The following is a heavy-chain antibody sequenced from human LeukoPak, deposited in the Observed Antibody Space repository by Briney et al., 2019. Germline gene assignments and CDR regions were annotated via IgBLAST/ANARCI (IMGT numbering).Heavy chain of an antibody. CDR3: ARVGVDTAQIYYFDY. CDR1: GYSISSGYY. CDR2: IYHSGST. Sequence: SETLSLTCTVSGYSISSGYYWGWIRQPPGKGLEWIGSIYHSGSTYYNPSLKSRVTISVDTSKNQFSLKLSSVTAADTAVYYCARVGVDTAQIYYFDYWGQGTLVTVSS. J-gene: IGHJ4*02. V-gene: IGHV4-38-2*02. D-gene: IGHD5-18*01.